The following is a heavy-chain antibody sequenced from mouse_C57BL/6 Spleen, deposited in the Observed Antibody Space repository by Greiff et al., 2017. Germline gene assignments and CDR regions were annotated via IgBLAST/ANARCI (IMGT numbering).Heavy chain of an antibody. J-gene: IGHJ1*03. D-gene: IGHD1-1*01. Sequence: VQLQQSGAELVKPGASVKISCKASGYAFSSYWMNWVKQRPGKGLEWIGQIYPGDGDTNYNGKFKGKATLTADKSSSTAYMQLSSLTSEDSAVYFCAIITTVVYWYFDVWGTGTTVTVSS. CDR2: IYPGDGDT. CDR1: GYAFSSYW. V-gene: IGHV1-80*01. CDR3: AIITTVVYWYFDV.